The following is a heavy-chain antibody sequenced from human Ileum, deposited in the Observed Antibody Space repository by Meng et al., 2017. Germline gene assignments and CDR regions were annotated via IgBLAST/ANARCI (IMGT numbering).Heavy chain of an antibody. CDR1: GGSISTSDW. CDR2: IHHSGST. D-gene: IGHD1-26*01. Sequence: VQLQESGPGLLKLSGTLSLTCAVSGGSISTSDWWSWVRQPPGKGLEWIGEIHHSGSTNYNPSLKSRVTISVDKSKNQFSLKLNPVTAADTAVYYCAREWSGSYRHFDYWGQGTLVTVSS. V-gene: IGHV4-4*02. CDR3: AREWSGSYRHFDY. J-gene: IGHJ4*02.